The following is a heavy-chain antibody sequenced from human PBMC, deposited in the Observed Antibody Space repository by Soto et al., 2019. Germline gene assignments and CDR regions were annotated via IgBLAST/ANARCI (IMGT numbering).Heavy chain of an antibody. CDR3: AKDLSYYDSSGPVY. CDR2: ISGSGTNT. J-gene: IGHJ4*02. Sequence: SGGSLRLSCAASGFTFSSYAMSWVRQAPGKGLEWVSAISGSGTNTYYADSVKGRFTISRDNSKNTLYLQMNSLRAEDTAVYYCAKDLSYYDSSGPVYWGQGTLVNVSS. D-gene: IGHD3-22*01. V-gene: IGHV3-23*01. CDR1: GFTFSSYA.